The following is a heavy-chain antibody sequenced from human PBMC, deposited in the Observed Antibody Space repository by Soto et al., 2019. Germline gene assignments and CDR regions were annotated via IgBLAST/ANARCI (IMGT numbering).Heavy chain of an antibody. V-gene: IGHV4-39*01. D-gene: IGHD6-25*01. CDR3: PGLSAGQPAGLFDY. Sequence: SETLSLTCTVSRGSISSSSYYWGWIRQPPGKGLEWIGSIYYSGSTYYNPSLKSRVTISVDTSKNQFSLKLSSVTAADTAVYYCPGLSAGQPAGLFDYWGQGTLVTVSS. CDR2: IYYSGST. J-gene: IGHJ4*02. CDR1: RGSISSSSYY.